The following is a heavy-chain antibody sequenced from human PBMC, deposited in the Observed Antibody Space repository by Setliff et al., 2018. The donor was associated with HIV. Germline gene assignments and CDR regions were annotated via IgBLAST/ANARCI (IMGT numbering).Heavy chain of an antibody. J-gene: IGHJ4*02. Sequence: SETLSLTCTVSGGSINTYWGWIRQSPGKGLEWIGYIYKSGTTNYKSSLKSRVTISADPSKNQFSLKVTSVTAADTAVYYCGRLSETAMASFDSWGQGTLVTVSS. V-gene: IGHV4-4*08. CDR2: IYKSGTT. CDR1: GGSINTY. CDR3: GRLSETAMASFDS. D-gene: IGHD5-18*01.